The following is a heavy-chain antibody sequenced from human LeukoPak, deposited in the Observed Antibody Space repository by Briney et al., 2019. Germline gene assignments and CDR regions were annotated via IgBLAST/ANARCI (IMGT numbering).Heavy chain of an antibody. CDR3: ARAARAETWVRGVSYYYYGMDV. D-gene: IGHD3-10*01. CDR1: GGSFSSYA. Sequence: SVQVSCKASGGSFSSYAISWVRQAPGQGLEWMGGIIPIFGTSNYAQKFQGRVTITADESTSTAYMELSSLRSEDTAVYYCARAARAETWVRGVSYYYYGMDVWGKGTTVTVSS. V-gene: IGHV1-69*13. CDR2: IIPIFGTS. J-gene: IGHJ6*04.